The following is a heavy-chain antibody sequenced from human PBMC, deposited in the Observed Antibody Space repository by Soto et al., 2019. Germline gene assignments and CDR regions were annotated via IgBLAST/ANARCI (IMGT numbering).Heavy chain of an antibody. CDR2: IIPIFGTA. D-gene: IGHD2-15*01. V-gene: IGHV1-69*12. CDR3: ARGSGGSSYYYYGMDV. CDR1: GGTFSSYA. Sequence: QVQLVQSGAEVKKPGSSVKVSCKASGGTFSSYAINWVRQAPGQGLEWMGGIIPIFGTANYAQKFQGRVTITADEATGTAYMELSSLRSEDTAVYYCARGSGGSSYYYYGMDVWGQGTTVTVSS. J-gene: IGHJ6*02.